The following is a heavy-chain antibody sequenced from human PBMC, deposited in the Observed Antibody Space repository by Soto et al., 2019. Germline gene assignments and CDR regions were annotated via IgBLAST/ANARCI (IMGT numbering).Heavy chain of an antibody. J-gene: IGHJ6*02. D-gene: IGHD5-18*01. Sequence: GGSLRLSCVASGFSFSNSAMSWVRQAPGKGLEWVSVISGRGGSTYYADSVKGRFTSSRDNSKNTLYLQMNSLRAEDTAVYYCAKTAGYSYDYYYYYGMDVWGQGTTVTVS. CDR1: GFSFSNSA. V-gene: IGHV3-23*01. CDR2: ISGRGGST. CDR3: AKTAGYSYDYYYYYGMDV.